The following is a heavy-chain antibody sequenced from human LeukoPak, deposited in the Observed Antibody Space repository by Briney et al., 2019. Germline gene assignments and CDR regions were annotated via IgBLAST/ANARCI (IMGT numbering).Heavy chain of an antibody. D-gene: IGHD2-15*01. Sequence: SGPTLVNPTQTLTLTCTFSGFSLSTRGVGVGWIRQPPGKALEWLALIYWNDDKRYSPSLKSRLTITKDTSKNQVVLTMTNMDPVDTATYYCAHILRGIYCSGGSCYSYFDYWGQGTLVTVSS. CDR3: AHILRGIYCSGGSCYSYFDY. CDR1: GFSLSTRGVG. CDR2: IYWNDDK. J-gene: IGHJ4*02. V-gene: IGHV2-5*01.